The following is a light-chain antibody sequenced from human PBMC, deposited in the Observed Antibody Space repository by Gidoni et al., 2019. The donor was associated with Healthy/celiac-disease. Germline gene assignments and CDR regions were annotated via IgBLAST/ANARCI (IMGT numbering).Light chain of an antibody. Sequence: QSALTQPRSVSGSPGQPGTISCTGTSSDVGGYNSVSWYQQPPGKAPKLLIYDVSKRPSGGPDRFSGSKSGNTASLTISGLQAEDEADYYCCSYAGSYTLVFGGGTKLTVL. CDR3: CSYAGSYTLV. V-gene: IGLV2-11*01. J-gene: IGLJ2*01. CDR2: DVS. CDR1: SSDVGGYNS.